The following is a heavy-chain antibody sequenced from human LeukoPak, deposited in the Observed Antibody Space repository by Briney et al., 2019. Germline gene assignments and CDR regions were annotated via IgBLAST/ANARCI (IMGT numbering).Heavy chain of an antibody. D-gene: IGHD2-15*01. CDR2: LSSSRSYI. Sequence: TTGGSLRLSCAASAFTFSNYSMNWVRQAPGKGLEWVSSLSSSRSYIYYADSVKGRFTISRDNAKNSLYLQMNSLRAEDTAVYYCARVRCSGDSCFPDYWGQGTLVTVSS. CDR1: AFTFSNYS. J-gene: IGHJ4*02. V-gene: IGHV3-21*01. CDR3: ARVRCSGDSCFPDY.